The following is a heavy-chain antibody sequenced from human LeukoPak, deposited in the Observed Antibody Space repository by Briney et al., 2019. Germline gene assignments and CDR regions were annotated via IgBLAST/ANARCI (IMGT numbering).Heavy chain of an antibody. CDR1: GFTFSTFS. Sequence: GGSLRLSCGASGFTFSTFSMTWVRQAPGKGLEWVSSISISSTDYIYYPDSVKGRFTISRGNAKNSLYLQMNSLRAEDTAVYYCARVGKSSSWYFIVYWGQGTLVIVSS. D-gene: IGHD6-13*01. J-gene: IGHJ4*02. CDR3: ARVGKSSSWYFIVY. V-gene: IGHV3-21*01. CDR2: ISISSTDYI.